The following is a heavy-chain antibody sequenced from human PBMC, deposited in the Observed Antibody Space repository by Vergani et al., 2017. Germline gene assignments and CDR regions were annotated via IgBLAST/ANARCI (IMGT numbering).Heavy chain of an antibody. CDR2: IYSGGST. V-gene: IGHV3-66*02. CDR1: GFTVSSNY. Sequence: EVQLVESGGGLVQPGGSLRLSCAASGFTVSSNYMSWVRQAPGKGLEWVSVIYSGGSTYYADSVKGRFTISRDNSKNMLYLQMNSLRAEDTAVYYCARDRFRFVENWELYYYYGMDVWGQGTTVTVSS. J-gene: IGHJ6*02. CDR3: ARDRFRFVENWELYYYYGMDV. D-gene: IGHD1-26*01.